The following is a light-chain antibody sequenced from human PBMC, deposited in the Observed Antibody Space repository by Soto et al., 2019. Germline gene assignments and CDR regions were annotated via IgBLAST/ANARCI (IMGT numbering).Light chain of an antibody. CDR3: SSYTSSTSLDV. J-gene: IGLJ1*01. Sequence: QSVLTQPASVSGSPGRSITISCTGTSSDVGGYNYVSWYQQHPGKAPKLMIYEVSNRPSGVSIRFSGSKSGNTASLTISGFQAEDEADYYCSSYTSSTSLDVFGTGTKVTV. CDR1: SSDVGGYNY. V-gene: IGLV2-14*01. CDR2: EVS.